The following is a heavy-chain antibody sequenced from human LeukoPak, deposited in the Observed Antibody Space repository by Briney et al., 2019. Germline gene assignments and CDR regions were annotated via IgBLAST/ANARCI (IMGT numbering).Heavy chain of an antibody. J-gene: IGHJ4*02. CDR3: ATGAGCGY. D-gene: IGHD6-19*01. CDR1: GFTFSDHY. Sequence: GGSLRLSCAASGFTFSDHYMDWVRQAPGKGLEWVGRTRNKANSYTTEYAASVKGRFTISRDDSKNSLYLQMNTLRDEDTAVYYCATGAGCGYWGQGTLVTVSS. V-gene: IGHV3-72*01. CDR2: TRNKANSYTT.